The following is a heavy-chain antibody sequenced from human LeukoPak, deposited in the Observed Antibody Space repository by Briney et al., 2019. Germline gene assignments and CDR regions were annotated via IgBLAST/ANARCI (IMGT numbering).Heavy chain of an antibody. CDR1: GFIFDRYG. J-gene: IGHJ4*02. CDR3: ARGGDWAY. CDR2: ISDSGSRT. Sequence: GGSLRLSCAASGFIFDRYGMTWVRQAPGEGLKWVSSISDSGSRTYYADSVKGRFTISRDNAKNSLYLQMNSLRAEDTAVYYCARGGDWAYWGQGTLVTVSS. D-gene: IGHD2-21*01. V-gene: IGHV3-21*01.